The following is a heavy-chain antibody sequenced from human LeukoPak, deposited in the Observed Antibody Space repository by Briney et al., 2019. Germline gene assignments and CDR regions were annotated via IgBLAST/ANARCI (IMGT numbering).Heavy chain of an antibody. CDR3: ARDRELEPNWFDP. D-gene: IGHD1-1*01. J-gene: IGHJ5*02. CDR1: GGTFSSYA. V-gene: IGHV1-18*01. Sequence: ASVKVSCKASGGTFSSYAISWVRQAPGQGLEWMGWISAYNGNTNYAQKLQGRVTMTTDTSTSTAYMELRSLRSDDTAVYYCARDRELEPNWFDPWGQGTLVTVSS. CDR2: ISAYNGNT.